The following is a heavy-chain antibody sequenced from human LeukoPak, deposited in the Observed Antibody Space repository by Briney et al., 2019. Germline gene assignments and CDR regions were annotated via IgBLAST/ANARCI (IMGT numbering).Heavy chain of an antibody. CDR2: IYYSGST. CDR1: GDSLTNGFHY. D-gene: IGHD3/OR15-3a*01. CDR3: ARYGLLHYYYYMDV. V-gene: IGHV4-61*01. Sequence: PSETLSLTCAVSGDSLTNGFHYWDWVRQSPQRGLEWIGYIYYSGSTNYNPSLKSRVTISVDTSKNQFSLKLSSVTAADTAVYYCARYGLLHYYYYMDVWGKGTTVTVSS. J-gene: IGHJ6*03.